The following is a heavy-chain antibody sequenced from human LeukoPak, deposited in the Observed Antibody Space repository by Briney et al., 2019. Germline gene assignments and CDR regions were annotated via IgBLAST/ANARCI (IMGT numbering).Heavy chain of an antibody. CDR1: GFTVSSNY. D-gene: IGHD6-13*01. CDR3: ATRRAPYSSSWYDY. Sequence: GGSLRLSCAASGFTVSSNYMSWVRQAPGKGLEWVSAISGSGGSTYYADSVKGRFTISRDNSKNTLYLQMNSLRAEDTAVYYCATRRAPYSSSWYDYWGQGTLVTVSS. J-gene: IGHJ4*02. CDR2: ISGSGGST. V-gene: IGHV3-23*01.